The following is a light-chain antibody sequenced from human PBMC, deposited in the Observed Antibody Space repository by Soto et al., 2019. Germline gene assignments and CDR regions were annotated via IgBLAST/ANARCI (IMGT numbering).Light chain of an antibody. CDR3: CSYAGSYTVI. Sequence: QSVLTQPRSVSGSPGQSVTISCTGTSSDVGGYNYVSWYQQHPGKAPKLMIYDVSKRPSGVPDRFSGSKSGNTASLTISGLQAEDEADYFCCSYAGSYTVIFGGWTKLTVL. J-gene: IGLJ2*01. CDR1: SSDVGGYNY. V-gene: IGLV2-11*01. CDR2: DVS.